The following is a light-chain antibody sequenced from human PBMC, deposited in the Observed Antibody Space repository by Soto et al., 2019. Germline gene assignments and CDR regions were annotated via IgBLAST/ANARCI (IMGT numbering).Light chain of an antibody. CDR2: GNS. J-gene: IGLJ3*02. CDR3: QSYDSSLSGWV. V-gene: IGLV1-40*01. CDR1: SPNIGAGYD. Sequence: QYVLTQPPPVSGAPGQRLTISCTGSSPNIGAGYDVHWYQQLPGTAPKLLIYGNSNRPSGVPDRFSGSKSGTSASLAITGLQAEDEADYYCQSYDSSLSGWVFGGGTKVTVL.